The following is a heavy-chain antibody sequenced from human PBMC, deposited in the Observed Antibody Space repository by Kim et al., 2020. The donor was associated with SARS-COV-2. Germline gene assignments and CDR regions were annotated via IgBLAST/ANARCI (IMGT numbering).Heavy chain of an antibody. CDR1: GGSISSGGYY. V-gene: IGHV4-31*03. CDR3: ARGYYYGSGSPYATGFDP. D-gene: IGHD3-10*01. J-gene: IGHJ5*02. CDR2: IYYSGST. Sequence: SETLSLTCTVSGGSISSGGYYWSWIRQHPGKGLEWIGYIYYSGSTYYNPSLKSRVTISVDTSKNQFSLKLSSVTAADTAVYYCARGYYYGSGSPYATGFDPWGQGTLVTVSS.